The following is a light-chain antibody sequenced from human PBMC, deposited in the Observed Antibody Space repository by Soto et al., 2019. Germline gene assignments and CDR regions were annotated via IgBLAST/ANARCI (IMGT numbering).Light chain of an antibody. CDR2: LNSDGSH. Sequence: QLVLTQSPSASASLGASVKLTCTLSSGHNNYAIAWHQQQPEKGPRFLMKLNSDGSHNKGDEIPDRFSGSSSGAERYLTISSLQSEDEADYYCQTWGTGIQVFGGGTQLTVL. V-gene: IGLV4-69*01. CDR3: QTWGTGIQV. CDR1: SGHNNYA. J-gene: IGLJ3*02.